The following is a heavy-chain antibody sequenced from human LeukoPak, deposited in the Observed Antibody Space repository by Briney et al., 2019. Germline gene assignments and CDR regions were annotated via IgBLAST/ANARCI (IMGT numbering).Heavy chain of an antibody. CDR2: MNQDGSEK. CDR3: ARATYYYDSRGYLY. V-gene: IGHV3-7*03. J-gene: IGHJ4*02. D-gene: IGHD3-22*01. CDR1: GFTFSSHW. Sequence: GGSLRLSCAASGFTFSSHWMSWVRQAPGKGLEWVANMNQDGSEKYYVDSVKGRFTISRDNAKNSLYLQMNSLRVEDTAVYYCARATYYYDSRGYLYWGQGTLVTVSS.